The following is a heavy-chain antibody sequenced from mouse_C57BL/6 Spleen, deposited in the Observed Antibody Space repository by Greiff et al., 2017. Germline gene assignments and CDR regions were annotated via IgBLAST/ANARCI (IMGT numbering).Heavy chain of an antibody. Sequence: EVKLVESGGGLVQPGGSLSLSCAASGFTFTDYYMSWVRQPPGKALEWLGFIRNKANGYTTEYSASVKGRFTISRDKSQSILYLQMNALRAEDSATYDCARRNGDGPDWYFDGWGTGTTVTVSS. CDR3: ARRNGDGPDWYFDG. V-gene: IGHV7-3*01. CDR1: GFTFTDYY. CDR2: IRNKANGYTT. J-gene: IGHJ1*03. D-gene: IGHD4-1*01.